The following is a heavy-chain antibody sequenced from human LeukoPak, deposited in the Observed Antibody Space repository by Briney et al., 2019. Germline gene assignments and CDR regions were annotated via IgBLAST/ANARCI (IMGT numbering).Heavy chain of an antibody. D-gene: IGHD4-17*01. CDR1: GYTFTGYY. Sequence: ASVKVSCKASGYTFTGYYIHWVRQVPGQGLEWMGWINPNRGGTVYAQKFQGRVTMTRDTSISTAYMELSRLRSDDTAVYYCARFLTVTTAFAYWGQGTLVTVSS. J-gene: IGHJ4*02. CDR2: INPNRGGT. CDR3: ARFLTVTTAFAY. V-gene: IGHV1-2*02.